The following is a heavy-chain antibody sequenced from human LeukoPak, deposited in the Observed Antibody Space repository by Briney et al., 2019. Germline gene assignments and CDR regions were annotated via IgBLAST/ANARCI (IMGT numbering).Heavy chain of an antibody. D-gene: IGHD2-2*01. CDR3: AKGGYCSSTSCLDY. CDR1: GFTFDDYT. CDR2: ISWDGGST. J-gene: IGHJ4*02. Sequence: GGSLRLSCAASGFTFDDYTMHWVRQAPGKGLEWVSLISWDGGSTYYADSVKGRFTISRDNSKNSLYLQMYSLRTEDTALYYCAKGGYCSSTSCLDYWGQGTLVTVSS. V-gene: IGHV3-43*01.